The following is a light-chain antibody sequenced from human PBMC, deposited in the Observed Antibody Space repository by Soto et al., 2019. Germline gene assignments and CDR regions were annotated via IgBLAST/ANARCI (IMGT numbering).Light chain of an antibody. Sequence: QSVLTQTPSVSGAPGQKITMSCTGSSSNIGAGHDVHWYQQVPGAAPRLLIYADNNRPSGVPDRFSASKSGTSASLAISGLQPEDEADYYCAAWDDSLNALFGTGTKLTVL. CDR2: ADN. CDR1: SSNIGAGHD. CDR3: AAWDDSLNAL. V-gene: IGLV1-40*01. J-gene: IGLJ1*01.